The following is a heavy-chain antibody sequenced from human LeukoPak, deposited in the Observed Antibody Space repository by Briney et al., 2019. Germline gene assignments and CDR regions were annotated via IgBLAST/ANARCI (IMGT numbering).Heavy chain of an antibody. Sequence: SETLSLTCTVSGGSISSYYWSWIRQPPGKGLEWIGYIYTSGSTNYNPSLKSRVTMSADTSKNQFSLKLSSVTAADTAVYYCARDFKDISSSLVYYYYYYMDVWGKGTTVTVSS. V-gene: IGHV4-4*09. J-gene: IGHJ6*03. CDR1: GGSISSYY. CDR3: ARDFKDISSSLVYYYYYYMDV. D-gene: IGHD6-6*01. CDR2: IYTSGST.